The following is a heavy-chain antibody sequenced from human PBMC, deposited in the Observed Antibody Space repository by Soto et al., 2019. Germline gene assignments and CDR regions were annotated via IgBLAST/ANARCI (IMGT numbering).Heavy chain of an antibody. J-gene: IGHJ4*02. V-gene: IGHV3-13*01. CDR1: GFTFSSYD. CDR2: IGTAGDT. CDR3: ARGPYGSGSPIAPYYFDY. Sequence: EVQLVESGRGLVQPGGSLRLSCAASGFTFSSYDMHWVRQATGKGLEWVSAIGTAGDTYYPGSVKGRFTISRENAKNSLYLQMNSLRAGDTAVYYCARGPYGSGSPIAPYYFDYWGQGTLVTVSS. D-gene: IGHD3-10*01.